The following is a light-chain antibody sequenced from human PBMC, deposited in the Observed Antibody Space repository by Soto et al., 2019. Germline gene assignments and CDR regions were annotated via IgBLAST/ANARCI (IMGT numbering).Light chain of an antibody. Sequence: ENVLTQSPGTLSLSPGERVTLSCRASQSVSSNYLAWYQQKPGQAPRLLIYGTSVRATGIPDRFSGSGSGTDFTLTISRLEPEDFAVYYCQQYGSSPYTVGQGTKVDIK. CDR3: QQYGSSPYT. V-gene: IGKV3-20*01. CDR2: GTS. J-gene: IGKJ2*01. CDR1: QSVSSNY.